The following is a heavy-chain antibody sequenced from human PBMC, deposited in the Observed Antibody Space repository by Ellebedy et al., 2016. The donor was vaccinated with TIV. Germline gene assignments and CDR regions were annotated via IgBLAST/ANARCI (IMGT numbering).Heavy chain of an antibody. V-gene: IGHV1-69*04. CDR3: ATDGIRFLEWVYKYGLDV. CDR2: IIPILGIA. CDR1: GYTFTGYY. J-gene: IGHJ6*02. Sequence: AASVKVSCKASGYTFTGYYMHWVRQAPGQGLEWMGRIIPILGIANYAQDFQGRVTITADRSTSTVFMELSSLTSEDTAVYYCATDGIRFLEWVYKYGLDVWGQGTTVTVSS. D-gene: IGHD3-3*01.